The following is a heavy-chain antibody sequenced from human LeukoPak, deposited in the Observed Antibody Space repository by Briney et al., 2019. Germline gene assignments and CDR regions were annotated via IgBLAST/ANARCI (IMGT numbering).Heavy chain of an antibody. CDR2: ISAYNGNT. J-gene: IGHJ4*02. D-gene: IGHD1-7*01. CDR3: ARDSSSIIGTTLHFDY. V-gene: IGHV1-18*01. CDR1: GYTFASYG. Sequence: ASVKVSCKASGYTFASYGISWVRQAPGQGLEWMGWISAYNGNTKCEQKFQGRVTMTTDTSTSTAYMELRSLRSDDTAVYYCARDSSSIIGTTLHFDYWGQGTLVTVSS.